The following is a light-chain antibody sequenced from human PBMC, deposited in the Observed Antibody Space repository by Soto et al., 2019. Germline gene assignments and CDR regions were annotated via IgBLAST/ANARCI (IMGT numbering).Light chain of an antibody. CDR1: QSVINNY. Sequence: EIVLTQSPGTLSLSPGERATLSCRASQSVINNYLAWYHQKPGRAPSLVIYGASSRATGIPDRFSGSGSGADFTLTISRLEPEDFAVYYCQQYGTSPWTFGQGTRVEIK. CDR3: QQYGTSPWT. J-gene: IGKJ1*01. V-gene: IGKV3-20*01. CDR2: GAS.